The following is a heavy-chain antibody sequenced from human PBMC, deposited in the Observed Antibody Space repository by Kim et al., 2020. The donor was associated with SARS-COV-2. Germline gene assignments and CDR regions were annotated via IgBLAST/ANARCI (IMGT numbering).Heavy chain of an antibody. CDR2: INSDGITT. Sequence: GGSLRLSCAASGFTFNIYLMHWVRQAPGKGLVWVSRINSDGITTSYADSVKGRFTISRDNTKNTLYLQMNSLRAEDTAVYYCVPGYYYTMYVWGQGTTVTVSS. V-gene: IGHV3-74*01. J-gene: IGHJ6*02. CDR1: GFTFNIYL. CDR3: VPGYYYTMYV.